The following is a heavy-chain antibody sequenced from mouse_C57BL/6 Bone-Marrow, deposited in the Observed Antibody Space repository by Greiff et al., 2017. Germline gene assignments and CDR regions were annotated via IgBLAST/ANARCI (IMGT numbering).Heavy chain of an antibody. CDR2: IDPSDSYT. J-gene: IGHJ3*01. CDR1: GYTFTSYW. Sequence: VQLQQPGAELVRPGTSVKLSCKASGYTFTSYWMHWVKQRPGQGLERIGVIDPSDSYTNYNQKFKGKATLTVDTSSSTAYMQLSSLTSEDSAVYYCARRIRAYWGQGTLVTVSA. V-gene: IGHV1-59*01. CDR3: ARRIRAY. D-gene: IGHD2-4*01.